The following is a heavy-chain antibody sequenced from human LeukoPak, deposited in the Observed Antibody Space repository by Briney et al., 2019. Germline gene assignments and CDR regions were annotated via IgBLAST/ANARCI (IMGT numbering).Heavy chain of an antibody. V-gene: IGHV3-23*01. CDR1: GFTFSSYA. CDR3: AKDDAWGRYKD. J-gene: IGHJ1*01. D-gene: IGHD3-16*01. Sequence: GGSLRLSCAASGFTFSSYAMTWVRQAPGKGLEWVSTISGSGGSPYYADSVKGRFTISRDNSKNTLYLQMNSLRGEDTAVYYCAKDDAWGRYKDWGQGTLVTVSS. CDR2: ISGSGGSP.